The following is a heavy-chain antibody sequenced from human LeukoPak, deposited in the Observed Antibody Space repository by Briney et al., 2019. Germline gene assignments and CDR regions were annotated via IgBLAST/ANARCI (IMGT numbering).Heavy chain of an antibody. CDR1: GDSIGPYY. CDR3: ARQGYKSGWYPTFDF. Sequence: SETLSLTCTVSGDSIGPYYWSWIRRPAGKGLEWIGHVYYAGITDYKPSLQSRVTISVDPSRNQLSLKLNSWTAADTAVYYCARQGYKSGWYPTFDFWGPGTQVIVPS. V-gene: IGHV4-59*01. CDR2: VYYAGIT. J-gene: IGHJ4*02. D-gene: IGHD6-19*01.